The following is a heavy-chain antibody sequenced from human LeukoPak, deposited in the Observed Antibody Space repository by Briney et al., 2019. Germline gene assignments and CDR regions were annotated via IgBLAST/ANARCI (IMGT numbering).Heavy chain of an antibody. CDR3: AKDNGVVVTSPGDY. Sequence: QPGGSLRLSCAASGFTFSSYSMNWVRQAPGKGLEWVSGISWNSGSIGYADSVKGRFTISRDNAKNSLYLQMNSLRAEDTALYYCAKDNGVVVTSPGDYWGQGTLVTVSS. CDR2: ISWNSGSI. J-gene: IGHJ4*02. D-gene: IGHD2-21*02. V-gene: IGHV3-9*01. CDR1: GFTFSSYS.